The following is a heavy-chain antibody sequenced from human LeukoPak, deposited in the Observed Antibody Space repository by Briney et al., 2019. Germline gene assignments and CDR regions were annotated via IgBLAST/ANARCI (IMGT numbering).Heavy chain of an antibody. Sequence: PGGSLRLSCAASGFSVSNNYLSWVRRPPGKGLEWVSVIHSGGRAKYADSVRDRFTISRDTAKNTVYLQMNSLRVDDTAAYYCARPGSASGYWVHWGQGTLVTVSS. CDR1: GFSVSNNY. CDR3: ARPGSASGYWVH. J-gene: IGHJ4*02. CDR2: IHSGGRA. D-gene: IGHD3-3*01. V-gene: IGHV3-66*01.